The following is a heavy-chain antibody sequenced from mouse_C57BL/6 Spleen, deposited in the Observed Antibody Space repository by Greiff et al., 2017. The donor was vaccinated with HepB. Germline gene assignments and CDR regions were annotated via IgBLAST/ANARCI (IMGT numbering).Heavy chain of an antibody. V-gene: IGHV5-9*01. Sequence: DVKLVESGGGLVKPGGSLKLSCAASGFTFSSYTMSWVRQTPEKRLEWVATISGGGGNTYYPDSVKGRFTISRDNAKNTLYLQMSSLRSEDTALYYCARLVREAMDYWGQGTSVTVSS. CDR3: ARLVREAMDY. CDR1: GFTFSSYT. J-gene: IGHJ4*01. CDR2: ISGGGGNT. D-gene: IGHD2-14*01.